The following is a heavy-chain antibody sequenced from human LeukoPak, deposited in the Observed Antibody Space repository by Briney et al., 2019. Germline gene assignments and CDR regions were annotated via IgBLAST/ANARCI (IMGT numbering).Heavy chain of an antibody. CDR2: IIPIFGTA. J-gene: IGHJ5*02. CDR1: GGTFSSYA. V-gene: IGHV1-69*01. CDR3: ARVNSSWYVDNWFDP. D-gene: IGHD6-13*01. Sequence: SVKVSCKPSGGTFSSYAISWVRQAPGQGLEWMGGIIPIFGTANYAQKFQGRVTITADESTSTAYMELSSLRSEDTAVYYCARVNSSWYVDNWFDPWGQGTLVTVSS.